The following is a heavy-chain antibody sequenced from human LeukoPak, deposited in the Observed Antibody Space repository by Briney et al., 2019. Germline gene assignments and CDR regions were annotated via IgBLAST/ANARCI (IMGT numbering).Heavy chain of an antibody. V-gene: IGHV3-30*02. CDR3: AKDDHSGSYFSRGYFDY. CDR1: GFTFSSYG. CDR2: IRYDGSKK. Sequence: GGSLRLSCAASGFTFSSYGMHWVRQGPGKGLDWVALIRYDGSKKYYADSVKGRFTISRDNSKNTLYLQMNSLGAEDTAVYYCAKDDHSGSYFSRGYFDYWGQGTLVTVSS. J-gene: IGHJ4*02. D-gene: IGHD1-26*01.